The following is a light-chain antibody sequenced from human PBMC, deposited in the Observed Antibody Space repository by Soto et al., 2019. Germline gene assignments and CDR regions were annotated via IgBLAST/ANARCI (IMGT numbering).Light chain of an antibody. CDR1: QDISNY. Sequence: DIQMTQSPSSLSASVGDRVTITCQASQDISNYLNWYQQKPGQAPKLLIYDASNLETGVPSRFSVGGSGTDFTFTISSLQPEDIATYYCQQYDNLLPTFGQGTKLEIK. CDR2: DAS. CDR3: QQYDNLLPT. J-gene: IGKJ2*01. V-gene: IGKV1-33*01.